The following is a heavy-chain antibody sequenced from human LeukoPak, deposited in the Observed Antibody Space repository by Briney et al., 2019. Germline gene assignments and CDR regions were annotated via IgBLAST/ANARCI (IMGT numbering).Heavy chain of an antibody. CDR2: INSDGSST. Sequence: GGSLRLSCEASGMTFRRHWMSWIRKAPGKGLVWVSRINSDGSSTSFADSVKGRFTISRDNAKNTLYLQMNSLRAEDTAVYYCARGLTMVRGVPDYWGQGTLVTVSS. J-gene: IGHJ4*02. D-gene: IGHD3-10*01. CDR1: GMTFRRHW. CDR3: ARGLTMVRGVPDY. V-gene: IGHV3-74*01.